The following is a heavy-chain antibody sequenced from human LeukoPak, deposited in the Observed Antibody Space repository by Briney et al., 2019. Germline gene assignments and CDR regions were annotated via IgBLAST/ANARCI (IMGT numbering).Heavy chain of an antibody. CDR3: ARAITVTPDY. CDR1: GGSFSGYY. D-gene: IGHD4-17*01. Sequence: PSETLSLTCAVYGGSFSGYYWTWIRQPPGKGLEWIGETNHTGSTNYNPSLKSRVTISVDTSKNQFSLKLSSVTAADTAVYYCARAITVTPDYWGQGTLVTVSS. CDR2: TNHTGST. V-gene: IGHV4-34*01. J-gene: IGHJ4*02.